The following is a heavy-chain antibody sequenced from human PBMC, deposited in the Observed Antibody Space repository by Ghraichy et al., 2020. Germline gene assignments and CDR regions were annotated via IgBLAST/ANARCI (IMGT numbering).Heavy chain of an antibody. Sequence: GGSLRLSCAASGFTVSYNYMSWVRQAPGKGLEWVSVVYSGDKAYYADSVKGRFTISRDNSKNTLYLQMNSLRAEDTAVYYCARASRGWFDPSGQGTLVTVSS. D-gene: IGHD1-1*01. V-gene: IGHV3-53*01. CDR2: VYSGDKA. CDR1: GFTVSYNY. CDR3: ARASRGWFDP. J-gene: IGHJ5*02.